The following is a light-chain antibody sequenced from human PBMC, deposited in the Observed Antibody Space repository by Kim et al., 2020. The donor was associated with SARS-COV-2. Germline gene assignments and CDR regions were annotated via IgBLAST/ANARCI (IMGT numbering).Light chain of an antibody. Sequence: SSELTQDPAVSVALGQTVRITCQGDSLRDYYASWYRQKPGQAPVLVIYSQNSRPSGIPDRFYGSSSEDTASLTITGAQAEDEADYYCNTRASSGDRDVFGAGTKVTVL. CDR3: NTRASSGDRDV. V-gene: IGLV3-19*01. CDR2: SQN. J-gene: IGLJ1*01. CDR1: SLRDYY.